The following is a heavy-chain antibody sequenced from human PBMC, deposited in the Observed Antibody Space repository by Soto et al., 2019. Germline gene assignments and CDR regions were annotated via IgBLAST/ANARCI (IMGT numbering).Heavy chain of an antibody. D-gene: IGHD6-19*01. CDR3: ATHRQPYIAVAEYWFDP. J-gene: IGHJ5*02. CDR2: IIPIFGTA. V-gene: IGHV1-69*06. CDR1: GGTFSRYA. Sequence: SVKVSCKASGGTFSRYAISWVRQAPGQGLEWMGGIIPIFGTANYAQKFQGRVTMTEDTSTDTAYMELSSLRSEDTAVYYCATHRQPYIAVAEYWFDPWGQGTLVTVSS.